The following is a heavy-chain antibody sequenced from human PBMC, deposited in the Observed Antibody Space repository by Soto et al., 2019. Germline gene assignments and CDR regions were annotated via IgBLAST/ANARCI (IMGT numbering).Heavy chain of an antibody. CDR3: ARDPLPQLRFPRNYYYGMDV. J-gene: IGHJ6*02. Sequence: QVQLVQSGAEVKKPGSSVKVSCKASGGTFSSYAISWVRQAPGQGLEWMGGIIPIFGTANYAQKFQGRVTITADESTSTAYMELSSLRSEDTAVYYCARDPLPQLRFPRNYYYGMDVWDQGTTVTVSS. CDR2: IIPIFGTA. CDR1: GGTFSSYA. V-gene: IGHV1-69*01. D-gene: IGHD3-3*01.